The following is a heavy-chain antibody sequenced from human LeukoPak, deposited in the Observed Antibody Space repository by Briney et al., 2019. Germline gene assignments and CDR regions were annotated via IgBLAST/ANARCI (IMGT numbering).Heavy chain of an antibody. CDR3: ARESMVRGVNIFDY. J-gene: IGHJ4*02. Sequence: ASVKVSCKASGYTFTGYYMHWVRQAPGQGLAWMGWINPNSGGTNYAQKFQGRVTMTRDTSISTAYMELSRLRSDDTAVYYCARESMVRGVNIFDYWGQGTLVTVSS. CDR2: INPNSGGT. V-gene: IGHV1-2*02. D-gene: IGHD3-10*01. CDR1: GYTFTGYY.